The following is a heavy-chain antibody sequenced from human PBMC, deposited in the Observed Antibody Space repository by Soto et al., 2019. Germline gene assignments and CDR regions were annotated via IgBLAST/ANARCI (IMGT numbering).Heavy chain of an antibody. J-gene: IGHJ6*02. CDR2: ISAYNCNT. CDR1: GYTFTSYG. CDR3: ARGGPQWFGELFPPVGSPYYYYYYGMDV. V-gene: IGHV1-18*01. D-gene: IGHD3-10*01. Sequence: ASVKVSCKASGYTFTSYGISWVRQAPGQGLEWMGWISAYNCNTNYAQKLQGRVTMTTDTSTSTAYMELRSLRSDDTAVYYCARGGPQWFGELFPPVGSPYYYYYYGMDVWGQGTTVTVSS.